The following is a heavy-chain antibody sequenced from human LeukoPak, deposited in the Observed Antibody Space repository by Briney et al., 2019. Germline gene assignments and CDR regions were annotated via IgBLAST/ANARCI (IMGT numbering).Heavy chain of an antibody. CDR3: AREGDLALQSSGYPH. V-gene: IGHV7-4-1*02. CDR1: GYTFTSYA. J-gene: IGHJ4*02. CDR2: INTNTGNP. Sequence: GGSVRVSCKASGYTFTSYAMNWVRQAPGQGLEWMGWINTNTGNPTYAQGFTGRFVFSLDTSVSTAYLQISSLRAEDTAVYYCAREGDLALQSSGYPHWGQGTLVTVSS. D-gene: IGHD3-22*01.